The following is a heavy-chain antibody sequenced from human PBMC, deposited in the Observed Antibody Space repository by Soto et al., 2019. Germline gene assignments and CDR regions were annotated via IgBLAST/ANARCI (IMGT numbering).Heavy chain of an antibody. V-gene: IGHV4-59*01. CDR2: IYYSGST. J-gene: IGHJ4*01. CDR3: ARVYYDGGTSCYWFGH. Sequence: SQILSLTWTVVDGSISDYYWSWIRQHPGKGLEWIGYIYYSGSTNYNPSLKSRVTISVDTSKNQLSLNLNFVTAGDTALYYCARVYYDGGTSCYWFGHWGQGNLVTGSS. CDR1: DGSISDYY. D-gene: IGHD3-16*01.